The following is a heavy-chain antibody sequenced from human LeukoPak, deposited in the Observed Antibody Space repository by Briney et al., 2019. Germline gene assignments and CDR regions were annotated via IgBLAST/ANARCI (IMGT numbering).Heavy chain of an antibody. Sequence: SETLSLTCAVYGGSFSGYYWNWIRQPPGKGLEWIGEINHSGSTTYNPSLKSRVTISVDTSKNQFSLKLSSVTAADTAVYFCARGRVRGVIISWGQGTLVTVSS. D-gene: IGHD3-10*02. CDR1: GGSFSGYY. CDR2: INHSGST. CDR3: ARGRVRGVIIS. J-gene: IGHJ5*02. V-gene: IGHV4-34*01.